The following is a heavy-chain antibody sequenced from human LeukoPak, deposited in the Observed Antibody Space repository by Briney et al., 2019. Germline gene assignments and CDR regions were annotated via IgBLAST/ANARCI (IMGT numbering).Heavy chain of an antibody. Sequence: PGGSLRLSCAASGFTFSSYAMSWVRQAPGKGLEWVSAISGSGGSTYYADSVKGRFTISRDNSKNTLYLQMNSLRAEGTAVYYCATDVAYCGGDCPDDLDYWGQGTLVTVSS. J-gene: IGHJ4*02. V-gene: IGHV3-23*01. CDR1: GFTFSSYA. CDR3: ATDVAYCGGDCPDDLDY. D-gene: IGHD2-21*02. CDR2: ISGSGGST.